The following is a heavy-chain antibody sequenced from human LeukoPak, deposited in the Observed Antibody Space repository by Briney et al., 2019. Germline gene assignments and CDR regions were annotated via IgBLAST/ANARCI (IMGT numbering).Heavy chain of an antibody. D-gene: IGHD3-16*01. CDR2: IIPILGIA. CDR1: GYTFSSYA. Sequence: ASVKVSCKASGYTFSSYAISWVRQAPGQGLEWMGRIIPILGIANYAQKFQGRVTITADKSTSTAYMELSSLRSEDTAVYYCARTLGGAAPIDYWGQGTLVTVSS. J-gene: IGHJ4*02. CDR3: ARTLGGAAPIDY. V-gene: IGHV1-69*04.